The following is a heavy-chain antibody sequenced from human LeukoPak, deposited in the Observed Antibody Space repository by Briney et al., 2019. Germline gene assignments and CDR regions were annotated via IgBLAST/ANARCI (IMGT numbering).Heavy chain of an antibody. CDR3: AREVQLCSGGSCYSGDYFDY. Sequence: GGSLRLSCAASGFTFSSYDMHWVRQATGKGLEWVSAIGTAGDTYYPGSVKGRFTISRENAKNSLYLQMNSLRAGDTAVYYCAREVQLCSGGSCYSGDYFDYWGQGTLVTVSS. CDR1: GFTFSSYD. CDR2: IGTAGDT. J-gene: IGHJ4*02. D-gene: IGHD2-15*01. V-gene: IGHV3-13*01.